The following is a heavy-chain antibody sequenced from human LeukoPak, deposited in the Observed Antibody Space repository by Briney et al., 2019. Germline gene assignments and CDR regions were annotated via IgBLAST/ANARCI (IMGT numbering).Heavy chain of an antibody. V-gene: IGHV4-4*07. CDR2: IYTSGST. CDR1: GGSISSYY. J-gene: IGHJ3*02. Sequence: SETLSPTCTVSGGSISSYYWSWIRQPAGKGLEWIGRIYTSGSTNYNPSLKSRVTMSVDTSKNQFSLKLSSVTAADTAVYYCARLKWEEDAFDIWGQGTMVTVSS. D-gene: IGHD1-26*01. CDR3: ARLKWEEDAFDI.